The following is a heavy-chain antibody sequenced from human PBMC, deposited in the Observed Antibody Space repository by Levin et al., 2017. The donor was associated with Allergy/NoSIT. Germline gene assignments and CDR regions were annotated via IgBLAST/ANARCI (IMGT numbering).Heavy chain of an antibody. V-gene: IGHV4-59*01. J-gene: IGHJ4*02. D-gene: IGHD5-18*01. CDR1: GGSISNYY. CDR2: IYYSGST. CDR3: ARMGDTAMVEPFDD. Sequence: PSETLSLTCTVSGGSISNYYWSWIRQPPGKGLEWIGYIYYSGSTNYNPSLKSRVPISVDTSKSQFSLKLTSVTGADTAVYYWARMGDTAMVEPFDDWGQGTLVTVSS.